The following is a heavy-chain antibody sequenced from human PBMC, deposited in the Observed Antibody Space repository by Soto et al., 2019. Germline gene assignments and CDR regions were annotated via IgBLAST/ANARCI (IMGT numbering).Heavy chain of an antibody. D-gene: IGHD5-12*01. CDR1: GGSFKNYA. CDR2: IIPIFGTS. V-gene: IGHV1-69*13. CDR3: ASASQGGYALH. Sequence: GASVKVSCKASGGSFKNYAIDWVRQAPGQGLEWMGRIIPIFGTSDDARKFRDRVTITADESSTTVFMDLNSLTYDDTALYFCASASQGGYALHWGHGTLVTVSS. J-gene: IGHJ4*01.